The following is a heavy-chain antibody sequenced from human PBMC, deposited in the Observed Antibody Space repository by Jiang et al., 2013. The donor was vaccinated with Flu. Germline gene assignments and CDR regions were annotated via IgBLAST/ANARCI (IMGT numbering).Heavy chain of an antibody. CDR3: ARSGGMFLEDP. D-gene: IGHD1-1*01. V-gene: IGHV1-3*04. CDR1: GQTLTSYA. J-gene: IGHJ5*02. CDR2: INTGVGNT. Sequence: SGAEVKKPGASVKVSCKASGQTLTSYAMHWVRQAPGQRLEWTGWINTGVGNTKYSQKFQGRVTITRDTSASTIYMELSSLRSEDTAIYYCARSGGMFLEDPWGQGTLVTVSS.